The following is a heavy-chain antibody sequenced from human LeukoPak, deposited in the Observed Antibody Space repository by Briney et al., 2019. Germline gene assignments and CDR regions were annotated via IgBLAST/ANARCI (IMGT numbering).Heavy chain of an antibody. D-gene: IGHD1-1*01. J-gene: IGHJ5*02. CDR2: IYYSGST. CDR3: ARVPGGALNWFDP. Sequence: SETLSLTCTVSGGSISSYYWSWIRQPPGKGLEWIGYIYYSGSTNYNPSLKSRVTISVDMSKNQFSLKLSSVTAADTAVYYCARVPGGALNWFDPWGQGTLVTVSS. CDR1: GGSISSYY. V-gene: IGHV4-59*01.